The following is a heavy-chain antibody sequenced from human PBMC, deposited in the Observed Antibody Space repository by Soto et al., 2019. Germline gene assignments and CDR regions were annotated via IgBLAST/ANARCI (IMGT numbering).Heavy chain of an antibody. Sequence: QVQLVQSGAEVKKPGSSVKVSCKASGGTFSSYAISWVRQAPGQGLEWMGGIIPIFGTANYTQNFQGRVTITADESTSTAYMEPTSLRSEDTAIYYCAYNNWGYYYGGVDVWGQGTTVTVSS. CDR2: IIPIFGTA. CDR3: AYNNWGYYYGGVDV. CDR1: GGTFSSYA. V-gene: IGHV1-69*12. D-gene: IGHD1-20*01. J-gene: IGHJ6*02.